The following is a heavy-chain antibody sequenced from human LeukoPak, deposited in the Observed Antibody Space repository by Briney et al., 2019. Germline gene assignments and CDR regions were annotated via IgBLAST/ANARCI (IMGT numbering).Heavy chain of an antibody. CDR3: AGGRNYYDSSGYGGAFDI. CDR2: IYPGDSDT. V-gene: IGHV5-51*03. J-gene: IGHJ3*02. CDR1: GYIFTSYW. D-gene: IGHD3-22*01. Sequence: MSGESLNLSCTGSGYIFTSYWIGWVRQMPGKGLEWVGIIYPGDSDTKYSPSFQGQVTISGDKSISTAYLPWSSLKASDTAMYYCAGGRNYYDSSGYGGAFDIWGQGTMVTVSS.